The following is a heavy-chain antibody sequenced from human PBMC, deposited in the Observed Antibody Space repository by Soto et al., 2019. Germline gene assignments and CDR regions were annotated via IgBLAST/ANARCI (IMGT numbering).Heavy chain of an antibody. CDR1: GYTFTNYG. D-gene: IGHD3-22*01. CDR2: INPYNGNT. V-gene: IGHV1-18*04. CDR3: ARVPTVSSGYYEYYFDD. Sequence: AAVHVSCKASGYTFTNYGIIWQRQAPGQGLEWMGWINPYNGNTYYAQRVQGRVTMTTDTSTSTAYMELRSLRSDDTAVDYCARVPTVSSGYYEYYFDDWCQGPLVTVSS. J-gene: IGHJ4*02.